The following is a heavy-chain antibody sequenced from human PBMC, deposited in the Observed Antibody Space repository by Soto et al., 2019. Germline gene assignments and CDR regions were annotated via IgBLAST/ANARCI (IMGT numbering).Heavy chain of an antibody. V-gene: IGHV4-39*01. CDR2: IYYSGST. CDR1: GGSISSSSYY. D-gene: IGHD2-2*01. CDR3: ARLGTTYYYYGLHV. J-gene: IGHJ6*01. Sequence: SETLSLTCTVSGGSISSSSYYWGWIRQPPGKGLEWIGSIYYSGSTYYNPSLKSRVTISVDTSKNQFSLKLSSVTAADTAVYYCARLGTTYYYYGLHVWGQGTTVTVSS.